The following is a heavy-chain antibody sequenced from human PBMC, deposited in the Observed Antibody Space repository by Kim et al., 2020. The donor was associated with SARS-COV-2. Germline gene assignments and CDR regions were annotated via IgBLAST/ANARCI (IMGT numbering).Heavy chain of an antibody. V-gene: IGHV1-18*01. CDR1: GYKFTRYG. J-gene: IGHJ4*02. Sequence: ASVKVSCKASGYKFTRYGICWVRQAPGQGLEWMGWISAYNGRIDYAQNIHDRVNMTVDTSTSTAYMELRSLTSDDTAVYYCARVAGYCSGGSCNPGAYWGPGTRVIVSS. D-gene: IGHD2-15*01. CDR2: ISAYNGRI. CDR3: ARVAGYCSGGSCNPGAY.